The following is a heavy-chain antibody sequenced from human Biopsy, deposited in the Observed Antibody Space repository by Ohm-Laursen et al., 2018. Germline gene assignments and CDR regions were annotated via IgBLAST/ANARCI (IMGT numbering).Heavy chain of an antibody. V-gene: IGHV3-23*01. CDR2: IDSSAAST. D-gene: IGHD4-17*01. CDR1: GFTFKNYA. Sequence: SLRLSCAASGFTFKNYAMNWVRQAPGKGLDWVSSIDSSAASTFYADSVKGRFTNSRDNSKNTLFLQMNSLRAADTAIYYCASDLNGDPSAFDYWGQGTPVTVSS. J-gene: IGHJ4*02. CDR3: ASDLNGDPSAFDY.